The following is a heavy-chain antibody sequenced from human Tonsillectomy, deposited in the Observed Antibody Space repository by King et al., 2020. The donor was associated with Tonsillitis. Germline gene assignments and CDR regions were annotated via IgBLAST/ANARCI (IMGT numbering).Heavy chain of an antibody. CDR1: GFTFSSYG. Sequence: VQLVESGGGVVQPGRSLRLSCAASGFTFSSYGMHWVRQASGKGLEWVAVILYDGSNEYYADSVKGRFTISRYNSNNTLYVQMNSLRAEDTAVYYCAKDSSASQYYLDDWGQGTLVTVSA. J-gene: IGHJ4*02. CDR3: AKDSSASQYYLDD. V-gene: IGHV3-30*18. CDR2: ILYDGSNE. D-gene: IGHD6-6*01.